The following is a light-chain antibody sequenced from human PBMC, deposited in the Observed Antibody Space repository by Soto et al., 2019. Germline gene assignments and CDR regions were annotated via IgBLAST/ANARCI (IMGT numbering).Light chain of an antibody. Sequence: EIVLTQSPATLCLSPGERATLSCRASQSVSRNLAWYQQKPGQAPRLLLYDASNRATGIPARFSGGGSVTDFTLTISSLEPEDFAVYYCQQRSNWATFGPGTKVDIK. J-gene: IGKJ3*01. V-gene: IGKV3-11*01. CDR3: QQRSNWAT. CDR2: DAS. CDR1: QSVSRN.